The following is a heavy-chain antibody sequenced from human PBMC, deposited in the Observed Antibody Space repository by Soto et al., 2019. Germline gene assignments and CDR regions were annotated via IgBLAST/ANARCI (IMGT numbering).Heavy chain of an antibody. CDR3: ARTVSYNWNDEFFDY. CDR1: GYTFTSYD. D-gene: IGHD1-20*01. Sequence: ASVKVSCKASGYTFTSYDINWVRQATGQGLEWMGWMNPNSGNTGYAQKFQGRVTMTRDTSISTAYMELSSLRSEDTAVYYCARTVSYNWNDEFFDYWGQGTLVTVPS. V-gene: IGHV1-8*01. CDR2: MNPNSGNT. J-gene: IGHJ4*02.